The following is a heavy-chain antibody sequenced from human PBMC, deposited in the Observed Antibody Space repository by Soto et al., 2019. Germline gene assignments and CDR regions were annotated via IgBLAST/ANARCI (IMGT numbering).Heavy chain of an antibody. CDR1: GGSFINYY. D-gene: IGHD3-10*01. V-gene: IGHV4-59*01. CDR3: ARRWSGTDY. CDR2: VHYSGTT. J-gene: IGHJ4*02. Sequence: SETLSLACTFSGGSFINYYWNWIRQSPGKGLEWIGHVHYSGTTNYNPSLKSRVTISLDTSNNQFFLRLTSVTAADTAVYYCARRWSGTDYWGQGTLVTVYS.